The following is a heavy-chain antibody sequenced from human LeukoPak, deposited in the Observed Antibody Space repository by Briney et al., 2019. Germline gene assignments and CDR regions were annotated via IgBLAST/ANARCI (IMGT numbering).Heavy chain of an antibody. V-gene: IGHV3-30*04. CDR3: AELGITMIGGV. D-gene: IGHD3-10*02. J-gene: IGHJ6*04. CDR1: RFTFSSYA. CDR2: ISYDGGNK. Sequence: PGGSLRLSCAASRFTFSSYAMHWVRQAPGKGLEWVAVISYDGGNKYYADSVKGRFTISRDNAKNSLYLQMNSLRAEDTAVYYCAELGITMIGGVWGKGTTVTISS.